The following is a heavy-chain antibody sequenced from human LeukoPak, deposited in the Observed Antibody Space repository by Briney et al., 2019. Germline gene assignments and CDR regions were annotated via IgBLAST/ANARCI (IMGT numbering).Heavy chain of an antibody. Sequence: ASVKVSCKVSGYTLTELSMHWVRQAPGQGLEWMGWINPNSGGTNYAQKFRGRVTMTRDTSISTAYMELSRLRSDDTAVYYCARARTTGDCFDYWGQGTLVTVSS. D-gene: IGHD7-27*01. V-gene: IGHV1-2*02. CDR1: GYTLTELS. CDR3: ARARTTGDCFDY. J-gene: IGHJ4*02. CDR2: INPNSGGT.